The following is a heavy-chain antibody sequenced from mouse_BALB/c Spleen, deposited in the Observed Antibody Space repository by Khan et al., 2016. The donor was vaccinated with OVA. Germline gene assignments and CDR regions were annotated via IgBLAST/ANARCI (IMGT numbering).Heavy chain of an antibody. CDR3: ARGGVSYAMDY. J-gene: IGHJ4*01. Sequence: QIQLVQSGPELKKPGETVKISCKASGYTFTDYSMHWVKQAPGKGLKWMGWINTETGEPTYADDFKGRFAFSLETSASTAYLQINNLKNEDTATXFCARGGVSYAMDYWGQGTSVTVSS. CDR2: INTETGEP. CDR1: GYTFTDYS. V-gene: IGHV9-2-1*01.